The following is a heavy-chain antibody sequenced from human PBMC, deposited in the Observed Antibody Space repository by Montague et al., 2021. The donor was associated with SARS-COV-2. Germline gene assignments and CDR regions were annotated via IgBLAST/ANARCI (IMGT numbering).Heavy chain of an antibody. D-gene: IGHD3-10*01. CDR2: IRSKANSYAT. Sequence: SLRLSCAASGFTFDGSAMHWVRQASGKGLEWVARIRSKANSYATVYSASVNGRFTISRDDSKNTAYLQMNSLKTEDTAVYYCTRNFYDSGSYFDYWGRGTLVTVSS. V-gene: IGHV3-73*01. CDR3: TRNFYDSGSYFDY. J-gene: IGHJ4*02. CDR1: GFTFDGSA.